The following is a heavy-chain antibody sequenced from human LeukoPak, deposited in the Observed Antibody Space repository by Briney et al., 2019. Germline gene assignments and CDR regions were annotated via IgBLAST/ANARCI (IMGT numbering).Heavy chain of an antibody. V-gene: IGHV4-59*01. Sequence: SETLSLTCTVSGGSISSYYWSWIRQPPGKRLEWVGYIHYSGSTNYNPSLKSRVTISVDTSKRQFSLKLSSVTAADTAVYYCARVGSGWSFDYWGQGTLVTVSS. D-gene: IGHD6-19*01. CDR2: IHYSGST. CDR3: ARVGSGWSFDY. CDR1: GGSISSYY. J-gene: IGHJ4*02.